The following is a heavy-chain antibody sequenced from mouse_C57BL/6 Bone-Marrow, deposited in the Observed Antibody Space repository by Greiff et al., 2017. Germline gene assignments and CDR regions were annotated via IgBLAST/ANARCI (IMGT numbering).Heavy chain of an antibody. V-gene: IGHV1-15*01. CDR2: IYPETGGP. Sequence: QVQLQQSGAELVRPGASVTLSCKASGYTFTDYEMHWVKQPPVHGLEWIGAIYPETGGPAYNQKFKGKAILTADKSASTAYTELRSLTYEGTGVYYCTRGPWFAYWGQGTLVTVSA. J-gene: IGHJ3*01. CDR1: GYTFTDYE. CDR3: TRGPWFAY.